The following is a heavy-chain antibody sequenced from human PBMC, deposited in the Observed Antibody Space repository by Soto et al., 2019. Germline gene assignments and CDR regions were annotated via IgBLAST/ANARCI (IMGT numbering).Heavy chain of an antibody. CDR1: GFTFSSYA. D-gene: IGHD2-15*01. J-gene: IGHJ6*02. V-gene: IGHV3-30-3*01. Sequence: QVQLVESGGGVVQPGRSLRLSCAASGFTFSSYAMHWVRQAPGKGLEWVAVISSDGSNKYYADSVKGRFTISRDNSKKTLYLQMNSLRAEDTSVYYCARMASFYCSGGSFYPTYGMDVWGQGTTVTVSS. CDR2: ISSDGSNK. CDR3: ARMASFYCSGGSFYPTYGMDV.